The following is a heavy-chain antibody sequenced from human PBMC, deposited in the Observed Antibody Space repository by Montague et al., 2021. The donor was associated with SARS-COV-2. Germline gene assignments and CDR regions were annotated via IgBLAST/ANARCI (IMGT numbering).Heavy chain of an antibody. D-gene: IGHD4-11*01. CDR2: INDRGVTNY. Sequence: SETRFLTCAVYGESFSGFFWSWIRQPPGKGLEWIAEINDRGVTNYNYNPSLGSRVTISADTSKNQFSLKLRSVTAADTAVYYCARWDPQTLTVISLRGKSANDYWGQGTLVTVSS. CDR3: ARWDPQTLTVISLRGKSANDY. CDR1: GESFSGFF. V-gene: IGHV4-34*01. J-gene: IGHJ4*02.